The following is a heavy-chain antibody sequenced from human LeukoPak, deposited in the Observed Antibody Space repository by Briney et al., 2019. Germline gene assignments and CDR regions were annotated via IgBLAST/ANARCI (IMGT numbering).Heavy chain of an antibody. Sequence: SETLSLTCAVYGGSFSGYYWSWIRQPPGKGLEWIGEINHSGSTNYNPSLKSRVTISVDTSKNQFSLKLSPVTAADTAVYYCARAGYDILTGYNPPYYFDYWGQGTLVTVSS. CDR2: INHSGST. CDR3: ARAGYDILTGYNPPYYFDY. D-gene: IGHD3-9*01. J-gene: IGHJ4*02. V-gene: IGHV4-34*01. CDR1: GGSFSGYY.